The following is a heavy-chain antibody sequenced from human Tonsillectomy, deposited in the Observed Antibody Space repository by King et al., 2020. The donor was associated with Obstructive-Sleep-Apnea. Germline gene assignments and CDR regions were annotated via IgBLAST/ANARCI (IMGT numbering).Heavy chain of an antibody. Sequence: VQLVESGAEVKKPRASVKVSCKTSGYPFTGYHLNWVRQASGQGLEWMGWININSGGTNFAQKFQGRVTMTRDTSITTVYMELSRLRSDDTAVYYCARGRGLVDYWGQGTLVIVSS. D-gene: IGHD6-19*01. CDR2: ININSGGT. V-gene: IGHV1-2*02. CDR3: ARGRGLVDY. CDR1: GYPFTGYH. J-gene: IGHJ4*02.